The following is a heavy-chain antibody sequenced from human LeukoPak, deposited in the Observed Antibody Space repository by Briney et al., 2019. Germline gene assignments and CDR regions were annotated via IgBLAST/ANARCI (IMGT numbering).Heavy chain of an antibody. D-gene: IGHD2-2*01. J-gene: IGHJ4*02. CDR1: GYTFADYY. CDR2: INPNIGRT. CDR3: ARRPIVGGPAPIDY. Sequence: ASLKVSSKASGYTFADYYIHWVRQAPGQGLEWMGLINPNIGRTNYAQKFQGRVTMTRDTSITTAYMELSRLRSDDTAVYYCARRPIVGGPAPIDYWGQGNLVTVSS. V-gene: IGHV1-2*02.